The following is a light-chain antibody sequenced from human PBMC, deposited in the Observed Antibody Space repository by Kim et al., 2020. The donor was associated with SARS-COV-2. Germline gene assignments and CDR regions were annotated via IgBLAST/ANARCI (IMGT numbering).Light chain of an antibody. Sequence: LSVAPGESATLSCRASQSVSSNLAWYQHKLGQPPRLLNYDASTRATGIPARFSGSGSGTEFTLTISSLQSEDFAVYYCHQYNLLSTFGQGTKLEI. CDR2: DAS. CDR3: HQYNLLST. J-gene: IGKJ2*01. V-gene: IGKV3-15*01. CDR1: QSVSSN.